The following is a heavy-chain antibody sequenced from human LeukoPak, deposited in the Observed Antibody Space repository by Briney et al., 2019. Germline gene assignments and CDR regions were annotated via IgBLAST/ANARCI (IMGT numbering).Heavy chain of an antibody. D-gene: IGHD6-19*01. CDR1: GFTFSSYS. Sequence: AGGSLRLSCAASGFTFSSYSMNWVRQAPGKGREWVSSISSSSSYIYYADSVKGRFTISRDNSKNTLYLQMNSVRAEDTAVYYCAGAYSSGWYNYWGQGTLVTVSS. CDR2: ISSSSSYI. CDR3: AGAYSSGWYNY. V-gene: IGHV3-21*01. J-gene: IGHJ4*02.